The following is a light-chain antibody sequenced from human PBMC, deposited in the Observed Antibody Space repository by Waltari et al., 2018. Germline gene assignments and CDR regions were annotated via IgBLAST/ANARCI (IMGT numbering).Light chain of an antibody. J-gene: IGLJ2*01. CDR3: GSRDSGGAVV. Sequence: AELTPDPPVSVAMGQKARFTCRGVTVGSTFVPWFQQKPGHAPVLVINGNIKRPSGMPERFSGSSAGDTASLTISGTQAADEADYYCGSRDSGGAVVFGGGTKLTVL. CDR1: TVGSTF. V-gene: IGLV3-19*01. CDR2: GNI.